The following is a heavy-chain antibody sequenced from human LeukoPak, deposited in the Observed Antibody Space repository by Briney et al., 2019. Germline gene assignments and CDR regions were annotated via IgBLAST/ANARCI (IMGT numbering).Heavy chain of an antibody. CDR2: IYHSGST. D-gene: IGHD2-2*01. CDR3: ARDSTNSRFDY. CDR1: GGSISSGGYS. Sequence: PSETLSLTCAVSGGSISSGGYSWSWIRQPPGKGLEWIGYIYHSGSTYYNPSLKSRVTISVDRSKNQFSLKLSSVTATDTAVYYCARDSTNSRFDYWGQGTLVTVSS. J-gene: IGHJ4*02. V-gene: IGHV4-30-2*01.